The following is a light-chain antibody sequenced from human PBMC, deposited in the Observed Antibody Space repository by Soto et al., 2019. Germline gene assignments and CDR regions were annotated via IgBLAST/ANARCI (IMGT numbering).Light chain of an antibody. V-gene: IGKV3-20*01. CDR1: EPVSSSY. CDR3: QQYGSSPPWT. J-gene: IGKJ1*01. CDR2: GTS. Sequence: EIVLTQSPGTLSLSPGERAILSWRASEPVSSSYLAWYQQKPGQAPRLXIYGTSRTATGIPDRFSGSGSGTAFTLTISRLEPEDFAAYYCQQYGSSPPWTFGQGTKVDIK.